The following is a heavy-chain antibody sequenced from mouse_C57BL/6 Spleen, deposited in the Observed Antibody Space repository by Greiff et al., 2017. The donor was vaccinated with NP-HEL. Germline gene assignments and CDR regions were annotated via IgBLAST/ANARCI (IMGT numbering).Heavy chain of an antibody. J-gene: IGHJ2*01. V-gene: IGHV5-4*01. CDR1: GFTFSSYA. Sequence: EVHLVESGGGLVKPGGSLKLSCAASGFTFSSYAMSWVRQTPEKRLEWVATISDGGSYTYYPDNVKGRFTISRDNAKNNLYLQMSHLKSEDTAMYYWARGGDGNYEFDYWGQGTTLTVSS. CDR3: ARGGDGNYEFDY. D-gene: IGHD2-1*01. CDR2: ISDGGSYT.